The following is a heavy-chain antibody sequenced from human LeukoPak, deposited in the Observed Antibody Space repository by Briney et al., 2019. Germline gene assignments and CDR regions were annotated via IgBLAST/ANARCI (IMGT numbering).Heavy chain of an antibody. J-gene: IGHJ6*02. V-gene: IGHV4-59*08. D-gene: IGHD3-22*01. CDR2: IHYSGST. Sequence: PSETLSLTCAVYGGSISEYYWSWIRQPPGQGLEWIGYIHYSGSTDYSPSLKSRVTISVDKSKNHFSLKLSSVTAADTAVYYCARHGREYFYDSSGYSYYYHGMDVWGQGTTVTVSS. CDR1: GGSISEYY. CDR3: ARHGREYFYDSSGYSYYYHGMDV.